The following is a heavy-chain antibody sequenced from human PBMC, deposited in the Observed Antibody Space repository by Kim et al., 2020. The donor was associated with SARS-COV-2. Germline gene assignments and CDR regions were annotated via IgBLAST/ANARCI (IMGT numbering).Heavy chain of an antibody. J-gene: IGHJ5*02. V-gene: IGHV4-34*01. CDR1: GGSFSGYY. Sequence: SETLSLTCAVYGGSFSGYYWSWIRQPPGKGLEWIGEINHSGSTNYNPSLKSRVTISVDTSKNQFSLKLSSVTAADTAVYYCARGGRPRYYYDSSGHRNQPKKNWFDPWGQGTLVTVSS. CDR2: INHSGST. D-gene: IGHD3-22*01. CDR3: ARGGRPRYYYDSSGHRNQPKKNWFDP.